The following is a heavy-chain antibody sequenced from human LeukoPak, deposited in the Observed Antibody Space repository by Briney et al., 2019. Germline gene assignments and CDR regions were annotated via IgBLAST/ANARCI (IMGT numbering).Heavy chain of an antibody. V-gene: IGHV3-23*01. J-gene: IGHJ3*02. CDR2: IRVSGGST. CDR3: AKSRSVWEGLDI. CDR1: GFTFSSYA. Sequence: PGGSLRLSCAASGFTFSSYAMSWVRLAPGKGLEWVSSIRVSGGSTYYADSVKGRFTISRDNSENTLYLQMNSLTAEDTAVYYCAKSRSVWEGLDIWGQGTMVTVAS. D-gene: IGHD1-20*01.